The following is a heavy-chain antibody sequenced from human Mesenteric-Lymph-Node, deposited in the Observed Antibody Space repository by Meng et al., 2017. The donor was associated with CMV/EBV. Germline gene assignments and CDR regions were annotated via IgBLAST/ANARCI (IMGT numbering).Heavy chain of an antibody. CDR1: GFTSSSYE. CDR2: ISTSGVTV. Sequence: GESLKISCVGSGFTSSSYEMNWVRQASGKGPEWLAYISTSGVTVYYANSVRGRFTISRDNAENSLYLQLNSLRADDTAVYYCARHYGGYYFDAWGQGTLVTVSS. V-gene: IGHV3-48*03. J-gene: IGHJ4*02. CDR3: ARHYGGYYFDA. D-gene: IGHD4-23*01.